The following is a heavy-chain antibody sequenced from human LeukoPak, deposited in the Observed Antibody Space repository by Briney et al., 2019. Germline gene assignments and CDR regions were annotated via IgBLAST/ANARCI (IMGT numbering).Heavy chain of an antibody. CDR3: ASITMVRGVISRYYYYYMDV. V-gene: IGHV4-34*01. CDR2: INHSGST. J-gene: IGHJ6*03. Sequence: PSETLSLTCAVYGGSFSGYYWSWIRQPPGKGLEWIGEINHSGSTNYNPSLESRVTISVDTSKNQFSLKLSSVTAADTAVYYCASITMVRGVISRYYYYYMDVWGKGTTVTVSS. D-gene: IGHD3-10*01. CDR1: GGSFSGYY.